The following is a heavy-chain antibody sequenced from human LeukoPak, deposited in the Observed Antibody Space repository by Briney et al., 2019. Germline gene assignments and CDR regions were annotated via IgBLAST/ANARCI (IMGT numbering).Heavy chain of an antibody. CDR1: GGSISSTSYF. CDR2: IYYRGDT. CDR3: ARYLNYADYTAAFDI. J-gene: IGHJ3*02. Sequence: PSGTLSLTCTASGGSISSTSYFWGWIRQPPGKDLQWIGNIYYRGDTYYNPSLKSRVTMSVDTSKNHFSLKLSSVTAADTAVYYCARYLNYADYTAAFDIWGQGTVVTVSS. D-gene: IGHD4-17*01. V-gene: IGHV4-39*02.